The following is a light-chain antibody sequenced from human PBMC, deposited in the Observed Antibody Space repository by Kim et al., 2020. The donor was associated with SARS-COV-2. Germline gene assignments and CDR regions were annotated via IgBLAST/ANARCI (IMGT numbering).Light chain of an antibody. V-gene: IGLV3-1*01. CDR1: NLGDKY. Sequence: PGQTASITCSGYNLGDKYVSSYQTKPGQSPVVVIYQDNRRPSGIPERFSGSNSGNTATLTIGGTQAMDEADYYCQAWDSSTHNYVFGAGTKVTVL. J-gene: IGLJ1*01. CDR3: QAWDSSTHNYV. CDR2: QDN.